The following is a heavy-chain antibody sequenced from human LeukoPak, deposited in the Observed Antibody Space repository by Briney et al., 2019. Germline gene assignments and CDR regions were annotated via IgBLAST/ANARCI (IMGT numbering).Heavy chain of an antibody. D-gene: IGHD6-19*01. CDR1: KFTFSSYE. J-gene: IGHJ4*02. Sequence: GGSLRLSCAASKFTFSSYEMNWVRQAPGKGLEWVSHINPSGDSIYYADSVKGRFTISRDNAKNSLYLQMNSLRAEDTAVYYCARMRQWLAYSDYWGQGTLVTVSS. CDR3: ARMRQWLAYSDY. CDR2: INPSGDSI. V-gene: IGHV3-48*03.